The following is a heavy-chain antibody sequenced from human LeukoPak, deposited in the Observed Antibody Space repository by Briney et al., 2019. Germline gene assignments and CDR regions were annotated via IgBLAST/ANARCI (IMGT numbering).Heavy chain of an antibody. CDR3: ARANYYGSGTYSFDY. CDR2: IDPSDSYT. CDR1: GYSFTSYW. Sequence: GESLKIYCKGSGYSFTSYWITWVRQMPGKGLEWMGRIDPSDSYTNYSPSFQGHVTISADKSITTAYLQWSSLKASDTAMYYCARANYYGSGTYSFDYWGQGTLVTVSS. J-gene: IGHJ4*02. D-gene: IGHD3-10*01. V-gene: IGHV5-10-1*01.